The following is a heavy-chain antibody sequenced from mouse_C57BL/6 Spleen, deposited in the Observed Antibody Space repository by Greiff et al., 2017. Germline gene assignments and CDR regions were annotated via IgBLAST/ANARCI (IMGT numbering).Heavy chain of an antibody. Sequence: EVQLQQSGTVLARPGASVKMSCKTSGYTFTSYWMHWVKQRPGQGLAWIGALYPGNSDTSYNQKFKGKAKLTAVTSASTAYMERSSLTNEDSAVYYCTRGITTVVAPYWYFDVWGTGTTVTVSS. V-gene: IGHV1-5*01. CDR2: LYPGNSDT. J-gene: IGHJ1*03. D-gene: IGHD1-1*01. CDR1: GYTFTSYW. CDR3: TRGITTVVAPYWYFDV.